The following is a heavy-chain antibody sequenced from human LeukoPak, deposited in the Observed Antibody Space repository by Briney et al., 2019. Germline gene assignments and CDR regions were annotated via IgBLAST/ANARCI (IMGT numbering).Heavy chain of an antibody. CDR1: GGSISSYY. CDR2: IYYSGST. D-gene: IGHD3-10*01. Sequence: SETLSLTCTVSGGSISSYYWSWIRQPPGKGLEWIGYIYYSGSTNYNPSLKSRVTISVDTSKNQFSLKLSSVTAADTAVYYCARHLYGSVSSYNWFDPWGQGTLVTVSS. J-gene: IGHJ5*02. V-gene: IGHV4-59*08. CDR3: ARHLYGSVSSYNWFDP.